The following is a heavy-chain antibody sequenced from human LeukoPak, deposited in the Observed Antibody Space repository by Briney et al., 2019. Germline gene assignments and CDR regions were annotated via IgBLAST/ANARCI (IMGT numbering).Heavy chain of an antibody. Sequence: GGSLRLSCAASGFTFSKAWMSWVRQTPGKGLEWVSVIYSGGGTYYADSVKGRFTISRDNSKNTLYLQMNSLRAEDTAVYYCARDTGIAAAGDFDYWGQGTLVTVSS. CDR3: ARDTGIAAAGDFDY. CDR2: IYSGGGT. V-gene: IGHV3-66*01. D-gene: IGHD6-13*01. J-gene: IGHJ4*02. CDR1: GFTFSKAW.